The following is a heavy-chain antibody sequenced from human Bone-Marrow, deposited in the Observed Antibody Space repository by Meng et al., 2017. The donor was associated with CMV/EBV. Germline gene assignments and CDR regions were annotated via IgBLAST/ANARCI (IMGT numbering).Heavy chain of an antibody. V-gene: IGHV4-59*01. CDR2: IYYSGST. J-gene: IGHJ4*02. D-gene: IGHD6-19*01. Sequence: SETLSLTCAVYGGSFSGYYWSWIRQPPGKGLEWIGNIYYSGSTNYNPSLKSRVTISVDTSKNQFSLKLSSVTAEDTAVYYCARAGGWVSPFDYRGQGTLVTFSS. CDR1: GGSFSGYY. CDR3: ARAGGWVSPFDY.